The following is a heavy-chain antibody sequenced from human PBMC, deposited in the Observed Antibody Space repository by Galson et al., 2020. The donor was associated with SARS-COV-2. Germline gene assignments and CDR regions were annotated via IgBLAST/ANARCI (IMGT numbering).Heavy chain of an antibody. D-gene: IGHD4-17*01. CDR3: ARLHYGEYAPEAFDI. Sequence: SETLSLTCAVSGTSISSGSYSWTWIRQPPGKGLEWIGYIYHSGGTYYNPSLKSRVTMSGDRSKNQFSLRLSSVTAADTAVYYCARLHYGEYAPEAFDIWGPGTRVTVAS. V-gene: IGHV4-30-2*01. J-gene: IGHJ3*02. CDR2: IYHSGGT. CDR1: GTSISSGSYS.